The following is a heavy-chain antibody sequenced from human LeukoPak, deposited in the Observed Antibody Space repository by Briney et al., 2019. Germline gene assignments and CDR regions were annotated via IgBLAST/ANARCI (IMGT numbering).Heavy chain of an antibody. CDR2: INAGNGNT. V-gene: IGHV1-3*01. CDR1: GYTFTSYA. J-gene: IGHJ5*02. CDR3: ARNLQDPCRGDCYDWFDP. D-gene: IGHD2-21*02. Sequence: ASVKVSCKASGYTFTSYAMHWVRQAPGQRLEWMGWINAGNGNTKYSQKFQGRVTITRDTSASTAYMELSSLRSEDTAVYYCARNLQDPCRGDCYDWFDPWGQGTLVTVSS.